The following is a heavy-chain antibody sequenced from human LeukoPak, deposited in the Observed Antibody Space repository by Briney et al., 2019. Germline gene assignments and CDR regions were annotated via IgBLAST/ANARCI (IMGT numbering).Heavy chain of an antibody. CDR3: ARGDAVGATPESWFDP. J-gene: IGHJ5*02. CDR1: GGTFSSYA. Sequence: GASVKVSCKASGGTFSSYAISWVRQAPGQGLEWMGGIIPIFGTANYAQKFQGGVTITTDESTSTAYMELSSLRSEDTAVYYCARGDAVGATPESWFDPWGQGTLVTVSS. CDR2: IIPIFGTA. V-gene: IGHV1-69*05. D-gene: IGHD1-26*01.